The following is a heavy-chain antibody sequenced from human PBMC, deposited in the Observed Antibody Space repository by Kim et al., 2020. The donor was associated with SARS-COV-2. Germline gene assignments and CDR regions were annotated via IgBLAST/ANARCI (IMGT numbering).Heavy chain of an antibody. Sequence: SETLSLTCAVYGGSFSGYYWSWIRQPPGKGLEWIGEINHSGSTNYNPSLKSRVTISVDTSKNQFSLKLSSVTAADTAVYYCARGAHYYGSGGEDYWGQGT. V-gene: IGHV4-34*01. J-gene: IGHJ4*02. CDR3: ARGAHYYGSGGEDY. D-gene: IGHD3-10*01. CDR1: GGSFSGYY. CDR2: INHSGST.